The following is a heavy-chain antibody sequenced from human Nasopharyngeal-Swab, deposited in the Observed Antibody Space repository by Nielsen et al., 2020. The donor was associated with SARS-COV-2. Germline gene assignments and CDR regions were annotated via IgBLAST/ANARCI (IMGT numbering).Heavy chain of an antibody. J-gene: IGHJ4*02. CDR3: ARGGRITIIDY. Sequence: SETLSLTCAVYGGSFSGYYWSWIRQPPGKGLEWIGYIYYSGSTNYNPSLKSRVTISVDTSKNQFSLKLSSVTAADTAVYYCARGGRITIIDYWGQGTLVTVSS. V-gene: IGHV4-59*01. D-gene: IGHD3-3*01. CDR2: IYYSGST. CDR1: GGSFSGYY.